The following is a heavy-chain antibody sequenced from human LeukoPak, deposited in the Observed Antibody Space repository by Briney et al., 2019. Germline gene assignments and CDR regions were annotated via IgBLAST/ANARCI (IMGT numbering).Heavy chain of an antibody. J-gene: IGHJ6*03. D-gene: IGHD3-22*01. CDR3: ARPVEVNALVYYYYYMDV. Sequence: GGSLRLSCAASGFTFSDYYMSWIRQAPGKGLEWVSYISSSGSTIYYADSVKGRFTISRDNAKNSLYLQMNSLRAEDTAVYYCARPVEVNALVYYYYYMDVWGKGTTVTVSS. CDR2: ISSSGSTI. V-gene: IGHV3-11*01. CDR1: GFTFSDYY.